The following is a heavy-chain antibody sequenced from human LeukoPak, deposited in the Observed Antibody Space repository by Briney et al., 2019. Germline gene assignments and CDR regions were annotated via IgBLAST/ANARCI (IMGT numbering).Heavy chain of an antibody. D-gene: IGHD6-13*01. J-gene: IGHJ4*02. Sequence: GGSLRLSCAASGFTFSSYSMNWVRQAPGKGLEGVSSISSSSSYIYYADSVKGRFTISRDNAKNSLYLQMNSLRAEDTAVYYCARWAAAATHFDYWGQGTLVTVSS. V-gene: IGHV3-21*01. CDR2: ISSSSSYI. CDR1: GFTFSSYS. CDR3: ARWAAAATHFDY.